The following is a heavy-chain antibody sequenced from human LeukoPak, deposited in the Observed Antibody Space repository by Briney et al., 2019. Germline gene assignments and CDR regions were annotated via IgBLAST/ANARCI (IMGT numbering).Heavy chain of an antibody. CDR1: GGSFSGYY. D-gene: IGHD2-15*01. CDR2: INHSGST. V-gene: IGHV4-34*01. J-gene: IGHJ6*03. CDR3: ARGGVNLLPNYYYYMDV. Sequence: PSETLSLTCAVCGGSFSGYYWSWIRQPPGKGLEWIGEINHSGSTNYNPSLKSRVTISVDTSKNQFSLKLSSVTAADTAVYYCARGGVNLLPNYYYYMDVWGKGTTVTVSS.